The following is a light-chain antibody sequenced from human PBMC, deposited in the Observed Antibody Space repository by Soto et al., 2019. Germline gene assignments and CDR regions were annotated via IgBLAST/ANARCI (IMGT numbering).Light chain of an antibody. CDR3: QKYNSPPWP. V-gene: IGKV1-27*01. CDR2: AAS. CDR1: QGISNY. Sequence: DIQLTQSPSSLSASVGDRVTITCRASQGISNYLAWYQQKPGKVPKLLIYAASTLHSGVPSRFSGSGSGTHFTLTISSLQPEDVSTYYCQKYNSPPWPFGHGTKVEIK. J-gene: IGKJ1*01.